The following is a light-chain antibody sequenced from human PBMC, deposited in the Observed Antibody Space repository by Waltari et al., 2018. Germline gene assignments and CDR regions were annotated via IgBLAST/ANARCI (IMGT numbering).Light chain of an antibody. CDR3: MQALQTPT. Sequence: DIVMTQSPLSLPVTPGEPASISCRSSQSLLHSNGYNYLDWYLQKPGQSTQLLIYLGSNRASGVPDRFSGSGSGTDFTLQISRVEAEDVGVYYCMQALQTPTFGGGTKVEIK. CDR1: QSLLHSNGYNY. V-gene: IGKV2-28*01. J-gene: IGKJ4*01. CDR2: LGS.